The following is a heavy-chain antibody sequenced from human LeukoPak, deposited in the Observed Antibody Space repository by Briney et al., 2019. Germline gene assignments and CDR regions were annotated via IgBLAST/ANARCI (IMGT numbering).Heavy chain of an antibody. CDR3: ARAPYYDFWSGYYYYYGMDV. CDR2: IIPIFGTA. J-gene: IGHJ6*02. V-gene: IGHV1-69*13. CDR1: GGTFSSYA. D-gene: IGHD3-3*01. Sequence: SVNVSCKASGGTFSSYAISWVRQAPGQGLEWMGGIIPIFGTANYAQKFQGRVTITADESTSTAYMELSSLRSEDTAVYYCARAPYYDFWSGYYYYYGMDVWGQGTTVTVSS.